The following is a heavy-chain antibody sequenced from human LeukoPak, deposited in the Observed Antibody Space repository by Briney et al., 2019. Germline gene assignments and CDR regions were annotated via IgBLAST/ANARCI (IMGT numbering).Heavy chain of an antibody. CDR3: AEDSAFYCIDV. CDR1: GFTFNNYG. V-gene: IGHV3-30*02. J-gene: IGHJ6*03. D-gene: IGHD2/OR15-2a*01. CDR2: IRYNGNNQ. Sequence: GGSLRPSCAASGFTFNNYGMHWVRQAPGKGLEWVAFIRYNGNNQYYADSVKGRFTISRDNSKNTLYLQMNSLKGDDTAVYYCAEDSAFYCIDVWGKGTTVIISS.